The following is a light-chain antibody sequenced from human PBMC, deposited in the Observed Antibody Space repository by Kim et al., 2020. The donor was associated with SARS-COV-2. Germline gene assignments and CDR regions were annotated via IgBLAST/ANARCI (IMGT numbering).Light chain of an antibody. J-gene: IGLJ2*01. CDR2: EVS. Sequence: HSALTQSPSASGSPGQSVTISCTGTSSDVGGYNYVSWYQQHPGKAPKLMIYEVSKRPSGVPDRFSGSKSGNTASLTVSGLQAEDEADYYCSSYAGSNNVVFGGGTQLTVL. CDR1: SSDVGGYNY. V-gene: IGLV2-8*01. CDR3: SSYAGSNNVV.